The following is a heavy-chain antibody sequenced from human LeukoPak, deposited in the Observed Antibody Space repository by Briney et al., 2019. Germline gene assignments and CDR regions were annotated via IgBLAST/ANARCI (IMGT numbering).Heavy chain of an antibody. CDR3: AKPRTYDSSGYDY. Sequence: GGSLRLSCAASGFTFSSYAMHWVRQAPGKGLEWVAVISYDGSNKYYPDSVKGRFTISRDNSKNTLYLQMNSLRAEDTAVYYCAKPRTYDSSGYDYWGQGTLVTVSS. V-gene: IGHV3-30*01. D-gene: IGHD3-22*01. CDR2: ISYDGSNK. CDR1: GFTFSSYA. J-gene: IGHJ4*02.